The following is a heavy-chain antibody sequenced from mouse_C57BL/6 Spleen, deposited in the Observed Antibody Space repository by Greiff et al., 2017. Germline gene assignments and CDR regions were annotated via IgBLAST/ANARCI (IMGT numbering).Heavy chain of an antibody. V-gene: IGHV5-17*01. CDR2: ISSGSSTI. J-gene: IGHJ3*01. D-gene: IGHD2-5*01. CDR1: GFTFSDYG. CDR3: ARNSNYGWLAY. Sequence: EVKLMESGGGLVKPGGSLKLSCAASGFTFSDYGMHWVRQAPEKGLEWVAYISSGSSTIYYADTVKGRFTISRDNAKNTLFLQMTSLRSEDTAMYYCARNSNYGWLAYWGQGTLVTVSA.